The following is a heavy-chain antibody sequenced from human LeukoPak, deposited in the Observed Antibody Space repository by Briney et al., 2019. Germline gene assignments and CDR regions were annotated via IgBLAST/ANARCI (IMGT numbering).Heavy chain of an antibody. CDR3: ARLPVRATGSLYYYYYYGMDV. J-gene: IGHJ6*02. Sequence: NPSETLSLTCTVSGGSISSYYWSWIRQPPGKGLEWIGYIYYSGSTNYNPSLKSRVTIPVDTSKNQFSLKLSSVTAADTAVYYCARLPVRATGSLYYYYYYGMDVWGQGTTVTVSS. CDR2: IYYSGST. V-gene: IGHV4-59*08. D-gene: IGHD4-4*01. CDR1: GGSISSYY.